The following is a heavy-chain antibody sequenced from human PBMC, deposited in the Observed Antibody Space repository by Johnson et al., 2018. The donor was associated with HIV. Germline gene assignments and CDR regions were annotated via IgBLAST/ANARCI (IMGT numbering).Heavy chain of an antibody. V-gene: IGHV3-30*04. CDR2: ISYDGSHK. CDR3: ARVGANFDAFDI. D-gene: IGHD4/OR15-4a*01. J-gene: IGHJ3*02. Sequence: QEQLVESGGGVVQPGRSLRLSCAASGFTFSSYAMHWVRQAPGKGLEWVAVISYDGSHKYYADSVKGRFTISRDNAKNSLFLQMNSLRAEDTAVYYCARVGANFDAFDIWGQGTMVTVSS. CDR1: GFTFSSYA.